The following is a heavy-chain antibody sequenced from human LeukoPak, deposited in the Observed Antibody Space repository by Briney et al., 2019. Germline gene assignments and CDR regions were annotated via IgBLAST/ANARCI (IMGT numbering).Heavy chain of an antibody. D-gene: IGHD4-17*01. CDR2: IYYSGST. V-gene: IGHV4-59*08. J-gene: IGHJ3*02. CDR1: GGSVSSYY. Sequence: SETLSLTCTVSGGSVSSYYWSWIRQPPGKGLEWIGYIYYSGSTNYNPSLKSRVTISVDTSKNQFSLKLSSVTAADTAVYYCARTGDYGETFDIWGQGTMVTVSS. CDR3: ARTGDYGETFDI.